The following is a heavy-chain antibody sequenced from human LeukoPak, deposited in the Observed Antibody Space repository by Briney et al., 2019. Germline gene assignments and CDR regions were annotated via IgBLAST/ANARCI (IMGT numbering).Heavy chain of an antibody. CDR1: GHTFTGYY. V-gene: IGHV1-2*02. Sequence: ASVKVSCKASGHTFTGYYMHWVRQAPGQGLEWMGWINPNSGGTNYAQKFQGRVTMTRDTSISTAYMELSRLRSDDTAVYYCARGYSSSSPSKWYYGMDVWGQGTTVTVSS. CDR2: INPNSGGT. D-gene: IGHD6-13*01. CDR3: ARGYSSSSPSKWYYGMDV. J-gene: IGHJ6*02.